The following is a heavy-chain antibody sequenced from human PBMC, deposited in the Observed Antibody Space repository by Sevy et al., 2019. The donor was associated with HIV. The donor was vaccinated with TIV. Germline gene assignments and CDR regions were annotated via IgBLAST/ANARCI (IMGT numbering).Heavy chain of an antibody. J-gene: IGHJ4*02. Sequence: GGSLRLSCAASGFTFSNYFMNWVRQAPGKGLEWVSSISSGSSYIFYANSLKGRFTSSRDNAKDSLYLHMNSLSAEATAVYYCARRDYYGSLYYFDDWGPGTLVTVSS. CDR2: ISSGSSYI. D-gene: IGHD3-10*01. CDR1: GFTFSNYF. V-gene: IGHV3-21*01. CDR3: ARRDYYGSLYYFDD.